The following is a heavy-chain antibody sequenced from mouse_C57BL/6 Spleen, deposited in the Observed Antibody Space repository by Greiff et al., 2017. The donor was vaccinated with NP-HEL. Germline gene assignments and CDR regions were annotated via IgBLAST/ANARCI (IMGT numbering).Heavy chain of an antibody. V-gene: IGHV3-8*01. D-gene: IGHD2-3*01. CDR1: GYSITSDY. CDR3: ARLDDGYYVGYFDV. CDR2: ISYSGST. Sequence: EVKLVESGPGLAKPSQTLPLTCSATGYSITSDYWNWIRKFPGNKLEYMGYISYSGSTYYNPSLKSRISITRDTSKNQYYLQLNSVTTEDTATYYCARLDDGYYVGYFDVWGTGTTVTVSS. J-gene: IGHJ1*03.